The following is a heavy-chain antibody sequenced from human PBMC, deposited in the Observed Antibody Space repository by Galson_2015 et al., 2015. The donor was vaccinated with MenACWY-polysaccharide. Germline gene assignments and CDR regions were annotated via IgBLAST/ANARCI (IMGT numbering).Heavy chain of an antibody. CDR3: VRDFRWERAYGLDV. CDR1: GFNFRSYG. J-gene: IGHJ6*02. V-gene: IGHV3-33*01. D-gene: IGHD3-16*01. Sequence: LRLSCAASGFNFRSYGMHWVRQAPGKGLEWVTVIWYDGSNKYYADSVKGRFTTSRDNSKNTLYLQINSLRVDDTAVYYCVRDFRWERAYGLDVWGQGTTVLVSS. CDR2: IWYDGSNK.